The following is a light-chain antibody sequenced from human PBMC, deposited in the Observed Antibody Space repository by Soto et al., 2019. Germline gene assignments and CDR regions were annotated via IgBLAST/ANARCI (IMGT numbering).Light chain of an antibody. V-gene: IGLV1-51*02. Sequence: QSVLTQPPSVSAAPGQKVTISCSGSSSNIGSEFVSWYQQLPGTAPQLLIYENNKRPSGIPDRFSGSKSATSATLGITGLQTGDEADYYCAAWDTSLSGGVFGGGTQLTVL. CDR3: AAWDTSLSGGV. J-gene: IGLJ3*02. CDR2: ENN. CDR1: SSNIGSEF.